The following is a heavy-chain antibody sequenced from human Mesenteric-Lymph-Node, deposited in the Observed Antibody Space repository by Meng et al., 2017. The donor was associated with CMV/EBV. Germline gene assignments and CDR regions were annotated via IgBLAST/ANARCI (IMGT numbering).Heavy chain of an antibody. J-gene: IGHJ1*01. Sequence: SGGSISSGAYYWSWIRRLPGKGLEWIGYIYYSGSTFYTPSLKGRLTISVDTSKNQFSLRLSSVTAADTAVYYCAREAGNHRGTWGYWGQGALVTVSS. V-gene: IGHV4-31*02. D-gene: IGHD3-16*01. CDR3: AREAGNHRGTWGY. CDR1: GGSISSGAYY. CDR2: IYYSGST.